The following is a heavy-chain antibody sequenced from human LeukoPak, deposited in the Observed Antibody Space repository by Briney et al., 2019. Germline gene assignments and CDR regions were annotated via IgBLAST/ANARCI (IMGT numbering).Heavy chain of an antibody. CDR2: IYYSGST. V-gene: IGHV4-39*01. J-gene: IGHJ4*02. D-gene: IGHD3-10*01. Sequence: SETLSLTCSVSGGSMNSRDYYWGWIRQSPGKGLEWIGNIYYSGSTHCNPSLKSRVTISIDTSKNQFSLKLSSVTAADTAVYYCARLRVRGVIMYYFDYWGQGTLVTVSS. CDR3: ARLRVRGVIMYYFDY. CDR1: GGSMNSRDYY.